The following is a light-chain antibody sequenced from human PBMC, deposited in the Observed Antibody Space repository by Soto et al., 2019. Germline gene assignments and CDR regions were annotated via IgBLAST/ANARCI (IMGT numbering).Light chain of an antibody. CDR1: SSNIGSKT. CDR2: NSY. J-gene: IGLJ1*01. CDR3: AAWDASLNGYV. V-gene: IGLV1-44*01. Sequence: LAPSTSTFWTPGDRVTISFSGRSSNIGSKTVNWYQQLPGTVPKLLIYNSYQRPSGVPDRFSGSKSGTSASLAISGLQSEDEADYYCAAWDASLNGYVFGTGTKVTVL.